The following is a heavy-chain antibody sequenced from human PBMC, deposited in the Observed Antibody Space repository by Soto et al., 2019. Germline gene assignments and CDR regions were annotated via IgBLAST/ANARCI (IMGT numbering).Heavy chain of an antibody. V-gene: IGHV4-30-4*01. CDR3: ARHPDSSGYYLDY. J-gene: IGHJ4*02. CDR1: GGSISSGNYY. D-gene: IGHD3-22*01. CDR2: ISYSGST. Sequence: SETLSLTCTVSGGSISSGNYYWSWIRQPPGKGLEWIGFISYSGSTYYSLSLKSRVTISVDTSKNQFSLNLSSVTAADTAVYYCARHPDSSGYYLDYWGQGALVTVSS.